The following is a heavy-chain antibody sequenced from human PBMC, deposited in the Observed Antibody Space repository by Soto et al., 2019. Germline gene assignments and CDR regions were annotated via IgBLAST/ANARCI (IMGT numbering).Heavy chain of an antibody. CDR2: IIPIFGTA. D-gene: IGHD3-16*01. CDR1: GGTFSSYA. Sequence: VASVKVSCKASGGTFSSYAISWVRQAPGQGLEWMGGIIPIFGTANYAQKLQGRVTITADKSTSTAYMELSSLRSEDTAGYYCATGKLGELGADDAFDLWVQGTMVTVSS. J-gene: IGHJ3*01. CDR3: ATGKLGELGADDAFDL. V-gene: IGHV1-69*06.